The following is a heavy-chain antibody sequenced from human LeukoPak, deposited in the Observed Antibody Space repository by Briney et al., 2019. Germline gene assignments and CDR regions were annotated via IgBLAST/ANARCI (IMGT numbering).Heavy chain of an antibody. D-gene: IGHD6-13*01. CDR1: GGTFSSYA. V-gene: IGHV1-18*01. Sequence: ASVKVSCKASGGTFSSYAISWVRQAPGQGLEWMGWISPYNDNTKYAQKLQGRVTMTTDTSTSTAYMELRSLRSDDTAVYYCAREMPAADGSDAFDIWGQGTMVTVSS. CDR3: AREMPAADGSDAFDI. CDR2: ISPYNDNT. J-gene: IGHJ3*02.